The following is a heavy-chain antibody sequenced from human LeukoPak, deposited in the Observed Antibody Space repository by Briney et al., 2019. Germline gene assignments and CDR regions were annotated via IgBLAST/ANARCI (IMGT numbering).Heavy chain of an antibody. CDR3: ARGGGFSGYYFDY. V-gene: IGHV4-59*08. D-gene: IGHD5-12*01. Sequence: SETLSLTCTVSGVSVSNYDRSWIRQPPGKGLEWIGYVYNSGRTNYNPSLESRVTISVDTSKNQFSLKLSSVTAADTAVYYCARGGGFSGYYFDYWGQGTLVTVSS. J-gene: IGHJ4*02. CDR1: GVSVSNYD. CDR2: VYNSGRT.